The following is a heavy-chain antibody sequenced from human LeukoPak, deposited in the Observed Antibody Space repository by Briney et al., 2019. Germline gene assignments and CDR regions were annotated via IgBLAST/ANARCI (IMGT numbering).Heavy chain of an antibody. CDR2: IDPSGGST. V-gene: IGHV1-46*01. CDR1: GYTFTNYY. J-gene: IGHJ4*02. CDR3: ARDREVGSSRRYFDY. D-gene: IGHD1-26*01. Sequence: ASVKVSCKASGYTFTNYYMHWVRLAPGQGLEWMGIIDPSGGSTTYAQKFQGRVTMSRDTSTSTVYMDLSSLRSEDAAVYYCARDREVGSSRRYFDYWGQGTLVTLSS.